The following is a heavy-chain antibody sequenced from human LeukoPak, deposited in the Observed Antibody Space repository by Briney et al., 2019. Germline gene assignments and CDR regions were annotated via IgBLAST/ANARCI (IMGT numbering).Heavy chain of an antibody. CDR1: GFTFDDYA. Sequence: PGGSLRLSCGASGFTFDDYAMHWVRQAPGKGLEWVSSISWNSGSMGYADSVKGRFTISRDNAKNSLYLQMNSLRAEDTAFYYCAKDLGSGGSQNYYYYGMDVWGQGTTVTVSS. CDR2: ISWNSGSM. CDR3: AKDLGSGGSQNYYYYGMDV. V-gene: IGHV3-9*01. D-gene: IGHD2-15*01. J-gene: IGHJ6*02.